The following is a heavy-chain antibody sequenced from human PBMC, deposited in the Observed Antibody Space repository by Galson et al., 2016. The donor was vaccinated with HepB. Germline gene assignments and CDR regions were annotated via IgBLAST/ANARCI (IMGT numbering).Heavy chain of an antibody. CDR3: ARGPGIQRWLLFDY. Sequence: SLRLSCAASGFDFGGHAMHWVRQAPGRGLEWVSVISYHGNDKFYVDSVGGRFTVSRDNSRDILYLQMSSLRPEDTAVYYCARGPGIQRWLLFDYWGQGARVTVSS. CDR2: ISYHGNDK. D-gene: IGHD5-18*01. V-gene: IGHV3-30*15. CDR1: GFDFGGHA. J-gene: IGHJ4*02.